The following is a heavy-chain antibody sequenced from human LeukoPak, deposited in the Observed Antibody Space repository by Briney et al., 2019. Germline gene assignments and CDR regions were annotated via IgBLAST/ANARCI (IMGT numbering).Heavy chain of an antibody. CDR3: ARGSGTHSIYFDY. CDR1: GFTFGNYW. D-gene: IGHD3-10*01. Sequence: PGGSLRLSCGASGFTFGNYWMSWVRQAPGKGLEWVANIKRDGSEKYYVDSVGGRFTISRDNAKNSLYLQMNSLRAEDTAVYYCARGSGTHSIYFDYWGQGTLVTVSS. CDR2: IKRDGSEK. V-gene: IGHV3-7*01. J-gene: IGHJ4*02.